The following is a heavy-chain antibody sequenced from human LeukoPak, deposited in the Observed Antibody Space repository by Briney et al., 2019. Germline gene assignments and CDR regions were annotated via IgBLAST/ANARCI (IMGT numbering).Heavy chain of an antibody. J-gene: IGHJ6*03. CDR3: ARLPYCSGGSCYSDYYYYMDV. CDR1: GFTFSSYS. CDR2: ISSSSSTI. D-gene: IGHD2-15*01. V-gene: IGHV3-48*02. Sequence: GGSLRLSCAASGFTFSSYSMNWVRQAPGKGLEWVSYISSSSSTIYYADSVKGRFTIYRDNAKNSLYLQMNSLRDEDTAVYYCARLPYCSGGSCYSDYYYYMDVWGKGTTVTVSS.